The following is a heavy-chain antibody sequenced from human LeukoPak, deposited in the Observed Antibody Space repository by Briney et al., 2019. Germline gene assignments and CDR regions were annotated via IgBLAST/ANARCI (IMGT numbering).Heavy chain of an antibody. J-gene: IGHJ4*02. Sequence: GSLRLSCAASEFTFSSYWMSWIRQPPGKGLEWIGEINHSGSTNYNPSLKSRVTISVDTSKNQFSLKLSSVTAADTAVYYCARGPHYYGSGSYYDYFDYWGQETLVTVSS. D-gene: IGHD3-10*01. V-gene: IGHV4-34*01. CDR2: INHSGST. CDR3: ARGPHYYGSGSYYDYFDY. CDR1: EFTFSSYW.